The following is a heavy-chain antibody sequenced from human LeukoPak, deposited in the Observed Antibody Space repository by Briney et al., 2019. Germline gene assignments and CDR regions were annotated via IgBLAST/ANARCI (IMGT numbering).Heavy chain of an antibody. D-gene: IGHD2/OR15-2a*01. CDR1: GFPFTSYY. V-gene: IGHV1-46*01. CDR2: INPRDGST. CDR3: ARILSRVVDH. Sequence: ASVKVSCKASGFPFTSYYFHWVRRAPEQGLEWMGIINPRDGSTSTAQRFQGRVTMTRDTSTSTVYMELSSLRSEDTAMYYCARILSRVVDHWGQGTLVTVSS. J-gene: IGHJ4*02.